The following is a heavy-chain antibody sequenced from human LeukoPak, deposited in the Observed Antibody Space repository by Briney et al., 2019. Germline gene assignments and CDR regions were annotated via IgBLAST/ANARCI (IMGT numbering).Heavy chain of an antibody. CDR1: GGSVSGYY. CDR3: ARDREYSSSGLVWFDP. J-gene: IGHJ5*02. Sequence: SETLSLTCTVSGGSVSGYYWSWIRQPPGKGLEWIGYIYYSGSTNYNPSLKSRVTISVDTSENQFSLKLTSVTAADTAVYYCARDREYSSSGLVWFDPWGHGILVTVSS. V-gene: IGHV4-59*02. CDR2: IYYSGST. D-gene: IGHD6-6*01.